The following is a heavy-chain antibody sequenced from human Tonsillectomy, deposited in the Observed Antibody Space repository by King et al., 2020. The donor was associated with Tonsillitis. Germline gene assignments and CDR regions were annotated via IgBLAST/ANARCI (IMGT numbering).Heavy chain of an antibody. CDR3: AVTFSNVTVPYSYYVMDV. D-gene: IGHD1-1*01. CDR2: IYPGDSDT. V-gene: IGHV5-51*01. Sequence: VQLVESGAEGKKPGESLKISCKGSGYSLTNYWSGWVRQMPGKGLEWMGIIYPGDSDTRYSPSFQGQVPIPADKSISTAYLQWSSLKASDTAMYYCAVTFSNVTVPYSYYVMDVWGQGTTVTVSS. CDR1: GYSLTNYW. J-gene: IGHJ6*01.